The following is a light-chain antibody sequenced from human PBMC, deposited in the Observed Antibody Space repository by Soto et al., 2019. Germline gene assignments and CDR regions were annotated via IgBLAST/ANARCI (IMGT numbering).Light chain of an antibody. CDR3: QQHNDWPT. Sequence: EVGFTQSPCALSLSHGERATLSYRASQSVSNNYLAWYQQKPGQAPRLLIYGASNRATGIPDRFSGSGSGTEFILTISSVESEDFAIYYCQQHNDWPTFGQGTLLEI. CDR1: QSVSNNY. CDR2: GAS. J-gene: IGKJ5*01. V-gene: IGKV3D-20*02.